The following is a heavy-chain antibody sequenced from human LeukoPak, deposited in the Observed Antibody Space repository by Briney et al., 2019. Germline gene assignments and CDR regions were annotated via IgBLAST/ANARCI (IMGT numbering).Heavy chain of an antibody. J-gene: IGHJ5*02. Sequence: ASVKVSCKVSGYTLTELSMHWVRQAPGKGLEWMGGFDPEDGETIYAQKFQGRVTMTEDTSTDTAYMELSSLRSEDTAVYYCANRIGNYYGSGSYYKVWWFDPWGQGTLVTVSS. CDR3: ANRIGNYYGSGSYYKVWWFDP. CDR2: FDPEDGET. CDR1: GYTLTELS. D-gene: IGHD3-10*01. V-gene: IGHV1-24*01.